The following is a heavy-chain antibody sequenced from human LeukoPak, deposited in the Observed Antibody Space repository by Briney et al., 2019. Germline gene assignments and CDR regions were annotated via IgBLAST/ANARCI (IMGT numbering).Heavy chain of an antibody. D-gene: IGHD2-2*01. CDR1: GYTFTSYD. Sequence: ASVKVSCKASGYTFTSYDINWVRQATGQGLEWMGWMNPNSGNTGYAQKFQGRVTMTRNTSISTAYMELSSLRSEDTAVYYCARGRRGVVPPAKNYYYYMDVWGKGTTGTVSS. V-gene: IGHV1-8*01. CDR2: MNPNSGNT. CDR3: ARGRRGVVPPAKNYYYYMDV. J-gene: IGHJ6*03.